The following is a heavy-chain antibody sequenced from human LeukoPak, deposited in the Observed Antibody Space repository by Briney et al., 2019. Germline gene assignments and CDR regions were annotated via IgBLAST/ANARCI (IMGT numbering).Heavy chain of an antibody. D-gene: IGHD3-3*02. CDR3: ATRIF. CDR2: IHRDDRT. J-gene: IGHJ4*02. Sequence: GGSLRLSCAASGFAVGGDYMSWVRQAPGKGLDWVSIIHRDDRTYYADSAKGRFTISRDISKNTLYPQMNALRAEDTAVYYCATRIFWGQGTLVTVSS. CDR1: GFAVGGDY. V-gene: IGHV3-53*01.